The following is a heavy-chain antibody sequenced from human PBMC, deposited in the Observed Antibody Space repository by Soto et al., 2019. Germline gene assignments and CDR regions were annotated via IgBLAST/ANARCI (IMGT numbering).Heavy chain of an antibody. J-gene: IGHJ6*02. CDR1: GYTFTSYA. CDR2: INAGNGNT. Sequence: ASVKVSCKASGYTFTSYAMHWVRQAPGQRLEWMGWINAGNGNTKYSQKFQGRVTITRDTSASTAYMELSSLRSEDTAVYYCARVESSGWYRVGYYYYGMDVWGQGTTVTVSS. V-gene: IGHV1-3*01. CDR3: ARVESSGWYRVGYYYYGMDV. D-gene: IGHD6-19*01.